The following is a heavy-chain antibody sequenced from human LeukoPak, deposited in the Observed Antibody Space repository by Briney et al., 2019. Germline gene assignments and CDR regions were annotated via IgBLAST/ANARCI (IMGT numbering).Heavy chain of an antibody. CDR1: GYTFTSYD. J-gene: IGHJ5*02. CDR3: AGGRLEWLSPEYNWFDP. V-gene: IGHV1-8*01. D-gene: IGHD3-3*01. Sequence: ASVKVSCKASGYTFTSYDINWVRQATGQGLEWMGWMNPNSGNTGYAQKFQGRVTMTRNTSISTAYMELSSLRSEDTAVYYCAGGRLEWLSPEYNWFDPWGQGTLVTVSS. CDR2: MNPNSGNT.